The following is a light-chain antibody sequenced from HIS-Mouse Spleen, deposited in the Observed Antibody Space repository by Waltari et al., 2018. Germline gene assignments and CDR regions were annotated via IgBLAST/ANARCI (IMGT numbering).Light chain of an antibody. V-gene: IGLV3-25*03. CDR1: ALPKQH. CDR2: KDS. CDR3: QSADSSGTGWV. Sequence: SYELTQPPSVSVSPGQTARITCPGDALPKQHAYWYQQKPGQAPVLVIYKDSERPSGIPERFSGSSSGTTVTLTISGVQAEDEADYYCQSADSSGTGWVFGGGTKLTVL. J-gene: IGLJ3*02.